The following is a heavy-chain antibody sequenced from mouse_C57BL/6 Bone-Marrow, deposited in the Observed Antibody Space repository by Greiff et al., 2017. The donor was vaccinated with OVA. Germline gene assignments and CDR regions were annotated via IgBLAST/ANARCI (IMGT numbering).Heavy chain of an antibody. J-gene: IGHJ1*03. CDR2: IHPNSGST. CDR1: GYTFTSYW. CDR3: ARPSSSFWYFDV. D-gene: IGHD1-1*01. V-gene: IGHV1-64*01. Sequence: QVQLQQPGAELVKPGASVKLSCKASGYTFTSYWMHWLKQRPGQGLEWIGMIHPNSGSTNYNEKFKSKATLTVDKSSSTAYMQLSSLTSEDSAVYYCARPSSSFWYFDVWGTGTTVTVSS.